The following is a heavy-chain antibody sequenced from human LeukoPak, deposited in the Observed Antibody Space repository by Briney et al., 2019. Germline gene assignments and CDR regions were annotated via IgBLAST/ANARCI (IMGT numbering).Heavy chain of an antibody. CDR2: ISSSSSYI. D-gene: IGHD3-3*01. J-gene: IGHJ4*02. CDR3: ARDARLHYDFWSGFQDY. CDR1: GFTFSSYS. V-gene: IGHV3-21*01. Sequence: GGSLRLSCAASGFTFSSYSMNWVRQAPGKGPEWVSSISSSSSYIYYADSVKGRFTISRDNSKNTLYLQMNSLRAEDTAVYYCARDARLHYDFWSGFQDYWGQGTLVTVSS.